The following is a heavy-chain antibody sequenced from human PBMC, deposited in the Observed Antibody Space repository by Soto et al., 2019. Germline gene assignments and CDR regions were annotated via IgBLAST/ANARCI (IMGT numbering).Heavy chain of an antibody. Sequence: QVQLQESGPGLVKPSQTLSLTCTVSGDSISSGGYYWSWIRQLPGKGLEWIGYIYYSGTTYYRPSLESRVTISVDWSETQFSLKLNSVTAAATAVYYCASTYYNASSGPFDYWGQGTLVTVSS. V-gene: IGHV4-31*03. J-gene: IGHJ4*02. CDR2: IYYSGTT. CDR3: ASTYYNASSGPFDY. CDR1: GDSISSGGYY. D-gene: IGHD3-22*01.